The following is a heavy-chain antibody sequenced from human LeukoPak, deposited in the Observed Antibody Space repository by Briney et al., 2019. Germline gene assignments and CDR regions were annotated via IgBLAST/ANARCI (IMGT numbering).Heavy chain of an antibody. CDR3: ARVILPSSWTDY. V-gene: IGHV1-18*01. CDR2: ISAYNGNT. CDR1: GYTFTNYG. D-gene: IGHD2-21*01. Sequence: ASVRVSCKASGYTFTNYGISWVGQAPGQGLEWMGWISAYNGNTNYAQKLQGRVTMTTDTSTSTAYMELRSLRSDDTAVYYCARVILPSSWTDYWGQGTLVTVSS. J-gene: IGHJ4*02.